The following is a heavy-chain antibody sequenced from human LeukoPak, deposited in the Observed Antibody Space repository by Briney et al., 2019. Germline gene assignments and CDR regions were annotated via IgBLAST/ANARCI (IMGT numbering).Heavy chain of an antibody. D-gene: IGHD6-6*01. J-gene: IGHJ3*02. CDR1: GFTFNTYS. V-gene: IGHV3-21*01. CDR3: LIAARPGYAFDI. Sequence: PGGSLRLSCAASGFTFNTYSLNWVRQAPGKGLEWVSSISSSSSYIYYADSVKGRFTISRDNAKNSLYLQMNSLRAEDTAVYYCLIAARPGYAFDIWGQGTMVTVSS. CDR2: ISSSSSYI.